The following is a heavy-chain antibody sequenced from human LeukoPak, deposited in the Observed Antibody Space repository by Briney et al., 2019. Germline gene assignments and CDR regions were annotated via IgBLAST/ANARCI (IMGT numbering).Heavy chain of an antibody. CDR3: ARAQGTTNGLLDN. J-gene: IGHJ4*02. V-gene: IGHV3-7*03. CDR1: GFTLSNHW. Sequence: GGSLRLSCAASGFTLSNHWMTWVRQVPGRGPEWVANVNRDGSETYYLDSVKGRFTISRDDSENTLYLQMTSLRVEDTAVYYCARAQGTTNGLLDNWGQGVLVTVSS. D-gene: IGHD5-24*01. CDR2: VNRDGSET.